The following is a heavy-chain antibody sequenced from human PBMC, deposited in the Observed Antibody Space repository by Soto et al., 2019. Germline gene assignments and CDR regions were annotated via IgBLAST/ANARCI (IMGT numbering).Heavy chain of an antibody. CDR2: ISYDGSNK. D-gene: IGHD6-13*01. Sequence: QVQLVESGGGVVQPGRSLRRSCAASGFTFSSYAMHWFRQAPGKGLERVAVISYDGSNKYYADSVKGRFTISRDNSKNALYRHRNCLRAEDTAVYYCARLPWYSSSWPPLGGFDPWGQGTLVTVSS. CDR3: ARLPWYSSSWPPLGGFDP. J-gene: IGHJ5*02. V-gene: IGHV3-30-3*01. CDR1: GFTFSSYA.